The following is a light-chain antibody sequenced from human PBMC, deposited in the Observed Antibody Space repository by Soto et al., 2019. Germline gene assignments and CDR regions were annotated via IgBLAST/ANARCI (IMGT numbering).Light chain of an antibody. V-gene: IGKV1-5*01. CDR1: QSISNW. J-gene: IGKJ1*01. Sequence: DIQMTQSPSTLSASVGDRVTITCRASQSISNWLAWYQQKPGKAPKLLIYDAFNLESGVPSRFSGSGSGTEFTLAISSLQPDDFATYYCQQYSSYSRTFGQGTKVEI. CDR3: QQYSSYSRT. CDR2: DAF.